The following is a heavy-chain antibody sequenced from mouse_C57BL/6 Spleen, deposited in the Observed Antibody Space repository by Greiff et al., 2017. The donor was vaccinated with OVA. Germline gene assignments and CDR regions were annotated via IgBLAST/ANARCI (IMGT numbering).Heavy chain of an antibody. V-gene: IGHV1-80*01. Sequence: QVQLQQSGAELVKPGASVKISCKASGYAFSSYWMNWVKQRPGKGLEWIGQIYPGDGDTTYNGKFKGKATLTADKSSSTAYMQLSSLTSEDSAVYFCASCSDGNYQGAMDYWGQGTSVTVSS. CDR2: IYPGDGDT. CDR3: ASCSDGNYQGAMDY. J-gene: IGHJ4*01. CDR1: GYAFSSYW. D-gene: IGHD2-1*01.